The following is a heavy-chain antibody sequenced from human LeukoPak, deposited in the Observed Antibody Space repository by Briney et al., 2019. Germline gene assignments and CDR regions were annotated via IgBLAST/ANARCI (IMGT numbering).Heavy chain of an antibody. Sequence: PSQTLSLTCAVSGGSISSGGYSWSWIRQPPGKGLEWIGYIYHSGSTYYNPSLKSRVTISVDRSKNRFSLKLSSVTAADTAVYYCARVVGATTRDYYYGMDVWGQGTTVTVSS. J-gene: IGHJ6*02. CDR1: GGSISSGGYS. D-gene: IGHD1-26*01. V-gene: IGHV4-30-2*01. CDR3: ARVVGATTRDYYYGMDV. CDR2: IYHSGST.